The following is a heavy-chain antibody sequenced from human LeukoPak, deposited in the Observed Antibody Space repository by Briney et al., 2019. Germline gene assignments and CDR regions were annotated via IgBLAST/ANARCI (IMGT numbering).Heavy chain of an antibody. CDR3: ARDSSSSPFDY. D-gene: IGHD6-13*01. Sequence: GGSLRLSCAASGFTFSSYSMNWVRQAPGKGLEWVSSISSSSGYIYYADSVKGRFTISRDNAKNSLYLQMNSLRAEDTAVYYCARDSSSSPFDYWGQGTLVTVSS. V-gene: IGHV3-21*01. J-gene: IGHJ4*02. CDR2: ISSSSGYI. CDR1: GFTFSSYS.